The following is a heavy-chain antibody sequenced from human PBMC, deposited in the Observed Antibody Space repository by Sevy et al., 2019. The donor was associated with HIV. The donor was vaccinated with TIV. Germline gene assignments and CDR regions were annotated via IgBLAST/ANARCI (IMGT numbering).Heavy chain of an antibody. V-gene: IGHV1-18*01. D-gene: IGHD3-3*01. Sequence: ASVKVSCKASGYTLSTSGITWVRQAPGQGLEWVGWSNPNHDPDYAQSLQGRLTMTTDTSTSTAYMELRSLTSGDTAVYYCAGVDYDFWCGYDFANWFDPWGQGTLVTVSS. CDR3: AGVDYDFWCGYDFANWFDP. J-gene: IGHJ5*02. CDR1: GYTLSTSG. CDR2: SNPNHDP.